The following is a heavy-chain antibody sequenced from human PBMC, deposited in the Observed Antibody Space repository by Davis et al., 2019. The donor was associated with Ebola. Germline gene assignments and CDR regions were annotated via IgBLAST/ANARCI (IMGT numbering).Heavy chain of an antibody. V-gene: IGHV3-9*01. CDR1: GFTFSSYS. CDR3: AKDIAGVTTGADY. J-gene: IGHJ4*02. Sequence: SLKISCAASGFTFSSYSMNWVRQAPGKGLEWVSGISWNSGSIGYADSVKGRFTISRDNAKNSLYLQMNSLRAEDTALYYCAKDIAGVTTGADYWGQGTLVTVSS. D-gene: IGHD1-1*01. CDR2: ISWNSGSI.